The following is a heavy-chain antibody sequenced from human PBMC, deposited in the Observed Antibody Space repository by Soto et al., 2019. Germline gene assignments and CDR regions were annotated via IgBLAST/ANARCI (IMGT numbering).Heavy chain of an antibody. J-gene: IGHJ5*02. CDR1: GGTFSSYA. V-gene: IGHV1-69*12. Sequence: QVQLVQSGAEVKKPGSSVKVSCKASGGTFSSYAISWVRQAPGQGLEWMGGIIPIFGTANYAQKFQGRVTITAAESTSTAYIELSRLRAEDTAGYFCARGGYEGSGYYDHWGQGTLVTVSS. CDR2: IIPIFGTA. CDR3: ARGGYEGSGYYDH. D-gene: IGHD3-22*01.